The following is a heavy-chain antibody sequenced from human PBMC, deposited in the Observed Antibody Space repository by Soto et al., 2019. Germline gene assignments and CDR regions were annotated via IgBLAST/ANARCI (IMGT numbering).Heavy chain of an antibody. Sequence: ASVKVSCKASGYTFTSYGISWVRQAPGQGLEWMGWISAYNGNTNYAQKLQGRVTMTTDTSTSTAYMELRSRRSDDTAVYYCARYYDFWSGARDLYYYYYMDVWGKGTTVTVSS. D-gene: IGHD3-3*01. J-gene: IGHJ6*03. V-gene: IGHV1-18*01. CDR3: ARYYDFWSGARDLYYYYYMDV. CDR2: ISAYNGNT. CDR1: GYTFTSYG.